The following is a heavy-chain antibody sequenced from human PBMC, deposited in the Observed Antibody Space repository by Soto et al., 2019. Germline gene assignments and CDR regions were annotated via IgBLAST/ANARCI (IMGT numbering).Heavy chain of an antibody. CDR2: ISSTTNYI. CDR3: ARESEDLTSNFDY. V-gene: IGHV3-21*06. CDR1: GFTFTRYS. Sequence: SAGSLRLACAASGFTFTRYSMNWVRQAPGEGLEWVSSISSTTNYIYYGDSMKGRFTISRDNAKNSLYLEMNSLRAEDTAVYYCARESEDLTSNFDYWGQGTLVTVSS. J-gene: IGHJ4*02.